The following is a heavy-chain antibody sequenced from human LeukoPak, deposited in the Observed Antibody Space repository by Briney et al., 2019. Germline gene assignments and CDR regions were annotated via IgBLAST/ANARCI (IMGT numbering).Heavy chain of an antibody. CDR3: ARHWNSNPDY. V-gene: IGHV5-51*01. J-gene: IGHJ4*02. D-gene: IGHD4-11*01. CDR2: IYPGDSDS. CDR1: GGGFTNYW. Sequence: GESLKISCKGAGGGFTNYWSVWGRRMPGKGGEWMGIIYPGDSDSRYSPSFQGQVTISADKSISTAYLQWSSLKASDTAMYYCARHWNSNPDYWGQGTLVTVSS.